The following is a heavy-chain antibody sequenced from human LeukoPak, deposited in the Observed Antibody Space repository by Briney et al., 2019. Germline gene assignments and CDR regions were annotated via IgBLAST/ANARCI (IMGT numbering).Heavy chain of an antibody. CDR1: GGSISSGSYY. CDR3: AGGTCSGGSCYSLGGIDY. D-gene: IGHD2-15*01. J-gene: IGHJ4*02. V-gene: IGHV4-61*02. CDR2: IYTSGST. Sequence: SETLSLTCTVSGGSISSGSYYWSWIRQPAGKGLEWIGRIYTSGSTNYNPSLKSRVTISVDTSKNQFSLKLSSVTAADTAVYHCAGGTCSGGSCYSLGGIDYWGQGTLVTVSS.